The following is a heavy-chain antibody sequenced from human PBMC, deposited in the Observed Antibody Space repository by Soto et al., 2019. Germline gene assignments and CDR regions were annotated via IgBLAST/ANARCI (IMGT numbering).Heavy chain of an antibody. D-gene: IGHD3-10*01. Sequence: GASVKVSCKASGYTFTNYYIHWVRQARGQGLEWMGVMNPSDGTTSYLQKFEGRVNPTRDTSTSTVHMELSSLRSDDTAMYYCASGKRRSPCNPGDYWGQRTLVTVSS. V-gene: IGHV1-46*01. CDR1: GYTFTNYY. CDR2: MNPSDGTT. J-gene: IGHJ4*02. CDR3: ASGKRRSPCNPGDY.